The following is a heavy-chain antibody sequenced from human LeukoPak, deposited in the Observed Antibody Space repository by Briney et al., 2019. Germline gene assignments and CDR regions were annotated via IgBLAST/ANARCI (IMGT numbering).Heavy chain of an antibody. CDR1: GFSFSTYA. Sequence: PGGSLRLSCAASGFSFSTYAMSWVRQAPGKGLEWVSGVNGNGGSTSYADSVKGRFTIFRDNSKNTLYLQMNSLRAEDTAVYYCAKGGGSGWYWEEYWGQGTLVTVSS. CDR2: VNGNGGST. D-gene: IGHD6-19*01. V-gene: IGHV3-23*01. J-gene: IGHJ4*02. CDR3: AKGGGSGWYWEEY.